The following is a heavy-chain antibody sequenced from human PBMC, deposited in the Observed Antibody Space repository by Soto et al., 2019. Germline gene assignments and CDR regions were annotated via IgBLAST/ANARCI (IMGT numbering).Heavy chain of an antibody. CDR1: GFKVGSSY. D-gene: IGHD1-26*01. J-gene: IGHJ4*02. V-gene: IGHV3-53*01. CDR3: ATDSRNVGIGYFDS. CDR2: IVSGGST. Sequence: GGSLRLSCAASGFKVGSSYVTWVRQAPGEGLEWVSVIVSGGSTHYADSVTGRFTVSRDVSNNTVYLHMSSLRAEDTAVYFCATDSRNVGIGYFDSWGMGTLVTVSS.